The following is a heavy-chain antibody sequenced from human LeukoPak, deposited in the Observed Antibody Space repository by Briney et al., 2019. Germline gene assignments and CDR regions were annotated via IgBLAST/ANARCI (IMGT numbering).Heavy chain of an antibody. CDR1: GGSFSGYY. CDR3: ARRSVRGDPLYFDY. V-gene: IGHV4-34*01. Sequence: PSETLSLTCAVYGGSFSGYYWSWIRQPPGKGLEWIGEINHSGSTNYNPSLKSRVTISVDTSKNQFSLNLSSVTAADTAVYYCARRSVRGDPLYFDYWGQGTLVTVSS. CDR2: INHSGST. J-gene: IGHJ4*02. D-gene: IGHD3-10*01.